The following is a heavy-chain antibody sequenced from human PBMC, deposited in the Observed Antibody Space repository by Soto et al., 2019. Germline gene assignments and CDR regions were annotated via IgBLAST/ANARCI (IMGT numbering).Heavy chain of an antibody. J-gene: IGHJ6*02. Sequence: SETLSLTCTVSGGSISSGDYYWSWIRQPPGKGLEWIGYIYYSGSTYYNPSLKSRVTISVDTSKNQFSLKLSSVTAADTAVYYCARDIPPRPLALGWDYYYGMDVWGQGTTVTVSS. D-gene: IGHD2-21*01. CDR2: IYYSGST. CDR3: ARDIPPRPLALGWDYYYGMDV. CDR1: GGSISSGDYY. V-gene: IGHV4-30-4*01.